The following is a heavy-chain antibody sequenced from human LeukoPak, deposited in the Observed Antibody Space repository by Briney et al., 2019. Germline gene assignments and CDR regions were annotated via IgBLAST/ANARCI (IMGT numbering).Heavy chain of an antibody. V-gene: IGHV4-59*01. J-gene: IGHJ4*02. CDR1: GGSISSYY. D-gene: IGHD1-26*01. CDR3: ARDSGEGYFDH. CDR2: IYYSGST. Sequence: PSETLSLTCTVSGGSISSYYWSWIRQPPGKGLEWIGYIYYSGSTNYNPSLKSRVTISVDTSKNQFSLKLSSVTAADTAVYYCARDSGEGYFDHWGQGTLVTVSS.